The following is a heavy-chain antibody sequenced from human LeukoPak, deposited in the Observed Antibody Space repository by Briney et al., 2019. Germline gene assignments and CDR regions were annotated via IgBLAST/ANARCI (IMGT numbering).Heavy chain of an antibody. D-gene: IGHD3-10*01. Sequence: GGSLRLSCAASGFTFNNAWMSWVHQAPGKGLEWVGRIKNKVDGGTTDYAAPVKGRFTISRDDSKSTLYLQMDSLKPEDTAVYYCSTRAGWEFLTEFWGQGTLVTVSS. V-gene: IGHV3-15*01. CDR3: STRAGWEFLTEF. CDR1: GFTFNNAW. J-gene: IGHJ4*02. CDR2: IKNKVDGGTT.